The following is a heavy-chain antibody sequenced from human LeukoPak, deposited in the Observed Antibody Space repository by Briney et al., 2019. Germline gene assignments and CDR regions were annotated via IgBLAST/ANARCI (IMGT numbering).Heavy chain of an antibody. CDR1: GGTFSSYA. D-gene: IGHD3-22*01. Sequence: ASVKVSCKASGGTFSSYAISWVRQAPGQGPEWMGRIIPILGIANYAQKFQGRVTITADKSTSTAYMELSSLRSEDTAVYYCARVQGDSSGYYYPYYYYGMDVWGQGTTVTVSS. CDR3: ARVQGDSSGYYYPYYYYGMDV. CDR2: IIPILGIA. V-gene: IGHV1-69*04. J-gene: IGHJ6*02.